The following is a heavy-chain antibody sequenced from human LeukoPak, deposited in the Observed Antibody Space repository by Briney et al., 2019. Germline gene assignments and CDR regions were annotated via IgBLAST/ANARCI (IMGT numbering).Heavy chain of an antibody. D-gene: IGHD3-3*01. CDR1: GFTFSSYA. Sequence: RGSLRLSCAASGFTFSSYAMSWVRQAPGKGLEWVSAISGSGGSTYYADSVKGRFTISRDNSKNTLYLQMNSLRAEDTAVYYCAKAPGPEWLFDYWGQGTLVTVSS. CDR3: AKAPGPEWLFDY. J-gene: IGHJ4*02. CDR2: ISGSGGST. V-gene: IGHV3-23*01.